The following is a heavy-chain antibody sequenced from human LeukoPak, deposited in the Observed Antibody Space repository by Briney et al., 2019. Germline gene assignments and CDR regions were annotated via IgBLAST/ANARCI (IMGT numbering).Heavy chain of an antibody. V-gene: IGHV3-74*01. Sequence: PGGSLRLSCAASGFAFSGYWMHWVRQAPGKGLVWLSRINGDGYSISYADSVKGRFTISRDNAKKTLYLQMNSLRAEETAVYYWARDGWGGGPVSYYFDYWGQGTLVTVSS. CDR2: INGDGYSI. CDR1: GFAFSGYW. CDR3: ARDGWGGGPVSYYFDY. D-gene: IGHD6-19*01. J-gene: IGHJ4*02.